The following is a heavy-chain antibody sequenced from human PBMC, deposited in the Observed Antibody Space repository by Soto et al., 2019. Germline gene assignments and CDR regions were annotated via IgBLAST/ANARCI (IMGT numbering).Heavy chain of an antibody. CDR2: INPNSGAT. V-gene: IGHV1-2*02. CDR3: ARGGGTILAPLP. J-gene: IGHJ5*02. CDR1: GCTFTGCF. D-gene: IGHD3-3*01. Sequence: ASVKVSCKASGCTFTGCFIHWVRQAPGQGLEWMGWINPNSGATKYAQKFQGRVTMTRDTSISTACMELTLLRSDDTAIYYCARGGGTILAPLPWGEGTLVTVSS.